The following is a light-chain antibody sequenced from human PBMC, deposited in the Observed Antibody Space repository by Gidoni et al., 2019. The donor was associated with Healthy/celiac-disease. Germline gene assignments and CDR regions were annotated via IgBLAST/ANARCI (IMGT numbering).Light chain of an antibody. V-gene: IGLV2-14*01. CDR3: SSYTSSSVV. J-gene: IGLJ2*01. Sequence: PGQSITISCTGTSSDVGGYNYVSWYQQHPGKAPKLMIYEVSNRPSGVSNRFSGSKPGNTASLTISGLQAEDEADYYCSSYTSSSVVFGGGTKLTVL. CDR1: SSDVGGYNY. CDR2: EVS.